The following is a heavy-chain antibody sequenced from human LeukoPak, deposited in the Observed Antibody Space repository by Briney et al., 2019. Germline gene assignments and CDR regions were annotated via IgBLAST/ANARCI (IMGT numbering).Heavy chain of an antibody. D-gene: IGHD6-19*01. CDR1: RFTFSTYW. Sequence: PGGSLRLSCAASRFTFSTYWMHWVRQAPGKGLVWVSRINSDGSSTTYADSVKGRFTISRGNAKNTLYLQMNSLRAEDTAVYYCARVINSGWLGELSDWGQGTLVTVSS. J-gene: IGHJ4*02. V-gene: IGHV3-74*01. CDR2: INSDGSST. CDR3: ARVINSGWLGELSD.